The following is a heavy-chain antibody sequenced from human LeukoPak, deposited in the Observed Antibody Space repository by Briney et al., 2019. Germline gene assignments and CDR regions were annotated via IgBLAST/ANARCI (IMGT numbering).Heavy chain of an antibody. Sequence: ASVKVSCKASGGTFSSYAISWVRQAPGQGLEWMGGIIPIFGTANYAQKFQGRVTITADKSTSTAYMELSSLRSEDTAVYYCASCSSTSCRPYYYYYSMDVWGKGTTVTVSS. CDR1: GGTFSSYA. CDR3: ASCSSTSCRPYYYYYSMDV. CDR2: IIPIFGTA. J-gene: IGHJ6*04. D-gene: IGHD2-2*01. V-gene: IGHV1-69*06.